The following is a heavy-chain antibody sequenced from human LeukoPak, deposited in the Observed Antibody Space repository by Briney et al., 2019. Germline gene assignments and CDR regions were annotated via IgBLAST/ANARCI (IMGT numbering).Heavy chain of an antibody. V-gene: IGHV4-39*07. J-gene: IGHJ4*02. CDR3: ARESDLSNYDRTDY. Sequence: SETLSLTCTVSGGSISSSSYYWGWIRQPPGKGLEWIGSIYYSGSTYYNPSLKSRVTISADTSKNQLSLRLSSVTAADTAVYYCARESDLSNYDRTDYWGQGTLVTVSS. CDR1: GGSISSSSYY. CDR2: IYYSGST. D-gene: IGHD4/OR15-4a*01.